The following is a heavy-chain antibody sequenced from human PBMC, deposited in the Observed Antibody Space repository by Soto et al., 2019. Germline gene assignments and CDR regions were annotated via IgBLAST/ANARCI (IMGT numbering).Heavy chain of an antibody. CDR2: ISAYNGNT. J-gene: IGHJ4*02. Sequence: QVPLVQSGAEVKKPGASVTVSCKTSGYTPTNYDIGWVRQAPGQGLEWMGWISAYNGNTNSAQKLQGRLTMTTDTSTRTAYMELRSLRSDVTAVYYCARALYRSGTYYAFDNWGQGTLVTVSS. D-gene: IGHD1-26*01. V-gene: IGHV1-18*01. CDR1: GYTPTNYD. CDR3: ARALYRSGTYYAFDN.